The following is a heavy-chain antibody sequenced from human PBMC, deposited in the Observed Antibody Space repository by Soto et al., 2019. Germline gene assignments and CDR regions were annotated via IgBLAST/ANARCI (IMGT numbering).Heavy chain of an antibody. CDR3: ASATGGIRSYFDY. V-gene: IGHV1-69*13. Sequence: SVKVSCKASGGTFSSYAISWVRQAPGQGLEWMGGIFPIFGTANYAQKFQGRVMITAYESTSTAYMELSSLRSEDTAVYYCASATGGIRSYFDYWGQGTLVTVS. CDR2: IFPIFGTA. D-gene: IGHD3-16*01. J-gene: IGHJ4*02. CDR1: GGTFSSYA.